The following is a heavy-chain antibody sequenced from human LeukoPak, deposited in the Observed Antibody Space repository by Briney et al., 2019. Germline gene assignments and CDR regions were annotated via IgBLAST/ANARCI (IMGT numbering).Heavy chain of an antibody. CDR1: GYTFTSYY. D-gene: IGHD2/OR15-2a*01. Sequence: ASVKVSCKASGYTFTSYYMHWVRQAPGQGLEWMGIINPSGGSTSYAQKFQGRVTMTRDTPTSTVYMELSSLRSEDTAVYYCAREGANTFTDYYFDYWGQGTLVTVSS. J-gene: IGHJ4*02. V-gene: IGHV1-46*01. CDR3: AREGANTFTDYYFDY. CDR2: INPSGGST.